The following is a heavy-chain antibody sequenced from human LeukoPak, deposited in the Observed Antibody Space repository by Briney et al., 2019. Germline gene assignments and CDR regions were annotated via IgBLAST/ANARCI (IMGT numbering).Heavy chain of an antibody. CDR2: ITSGGAP. D-gene: IGHD4-17*01. Sequence: GGSLRLSCAASGFTFSNYAVMWVRQAPGQGLEWVSAITSGGAPKYADSVKGRFTISRDNSKNTLYLQMNSLRVEDAAQYFCARDPNGDYIGAFEFWGQGTGVTVSS. CDR1: GFTFSNYA. J-gene: IGHJ3*01. V-gene: IGHV3-23*01. CDR3: ARDPNGDYIGAFEF.